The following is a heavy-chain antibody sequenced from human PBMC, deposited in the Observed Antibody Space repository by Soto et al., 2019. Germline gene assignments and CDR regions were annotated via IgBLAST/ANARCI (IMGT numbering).Heavy chain of an antibody. Sequence: PGGSLRLSCAAAGFSVSTSHISWVRQAPGKGLEWVSVIYSGDNTNYADSVEGRFITSRDNSKNTLYLLMNRLRAEDIGIYYCAKIALVGSFGFELARDYWGQGILVTVS. CDR3: AKIALVGSFGFELARDY. V-gene: IGHV3-53*01. J-gene: IGHJ4*02. CDR1: GFSVSTSH. D-gene: IGHD2-8*02. CDR2: IYSGDNT.